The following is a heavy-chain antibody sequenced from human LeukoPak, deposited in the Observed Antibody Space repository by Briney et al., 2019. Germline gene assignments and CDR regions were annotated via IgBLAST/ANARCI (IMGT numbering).Heavy chain of an antibody. CDR2: IRGSGGST. J-gene: IGHJ4*02. D-gene: IGHD2-2*01. CDR1: GFTFSSYA. V-gene: IGHV3-23*01. CDR3: ANLYHAWEYQFPI. Sequence: GGSLRLSCAASGFTFSSYAMSWVRQAPGKGLEWVSAIRGSGGSTYYADSVKGRFTISRDNSKNTLYLQMNSLRAEDTAVYYCANLYHAWEYQFPIWGQGTLVTVSS.